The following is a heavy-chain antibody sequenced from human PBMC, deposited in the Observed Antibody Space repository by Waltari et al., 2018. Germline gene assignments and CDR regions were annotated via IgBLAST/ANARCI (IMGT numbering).Heavy chain of an antibody. CDR2: VNPNSGNT. CDR1: GYPFTNFD. J-gene: IGHJ4*02. D-gene: IGHD3-22*01. Sequence: QVQLVQSGAEVKKPGASVKVSCKASGYPFTNFDVYWVRQATGQGLEWMGWVNPNSGNTGYAQKFQVRVTMTRNTSVNTAYMELSSLRSEDTAFYYCARYNSPYSDFDYWGQGTLVTVSS. V-gene: IGHV1-8*01. CDR3: ARYNSPYSDFDY.